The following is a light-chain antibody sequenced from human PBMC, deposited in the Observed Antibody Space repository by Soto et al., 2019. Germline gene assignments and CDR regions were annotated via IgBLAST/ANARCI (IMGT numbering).Light chain of an antibody. CDR3: LQDYNYPPT. V-gene: IGKV1-6*02. J-gene: IGKJ1*01. Sequence: MTQSPLSLSVTPGEPASSSCRASQSLLHSNGYNYLGWYQQKPGKAPKLLIYAASSLQSGVPSRFSGSGSGTDFTLTISSLQPEDFATYYCLQDYNYPPTFGQGTTVDIK. CDR1: QSLLHSNGYNY. CDR2: AAS.